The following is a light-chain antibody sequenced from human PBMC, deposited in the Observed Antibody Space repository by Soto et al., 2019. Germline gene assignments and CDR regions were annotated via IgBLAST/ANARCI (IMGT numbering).Light chain of an antibody. J-gene: IGKJ4*01. CDR1: QGISSY. CDR3: QQLSRYPLT. V-gene: IGKV1-8*01. CDR2: AAS. Sequence: AIRLTQSPSSLSAYTGDRVTIHCRASQGISSYLAWYQQKPGKAPKLLIYAASTLQSGVPSRFSGSGSETEFSLTIRALQPEDFATYYCQQLSRYPLTFGGGTKVDVK.